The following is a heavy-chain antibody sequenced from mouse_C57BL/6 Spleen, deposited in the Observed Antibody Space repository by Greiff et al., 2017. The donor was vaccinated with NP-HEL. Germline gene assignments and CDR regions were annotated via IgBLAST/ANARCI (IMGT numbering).Heavy chain of an antibody. D-gene: IGHD1-1*01. V-gene: IGHV5-17*01. CDR1: GFTFSDYG. CDR3: ARNYDGSGFDY. CDR2: ISSGSSTI. J-gene: IGHJ2*01. Sequence: EVQLVESGGGLVKPGGSLKLSCAASGFTFSDYGMHWVRQAPEQGLEWVAYISSGSSTIYYADTVKGRFTISRDNATNTLFLQMTSLRAEDTAMYYCARNYDGSGFDYWGQGTTLTVSS.